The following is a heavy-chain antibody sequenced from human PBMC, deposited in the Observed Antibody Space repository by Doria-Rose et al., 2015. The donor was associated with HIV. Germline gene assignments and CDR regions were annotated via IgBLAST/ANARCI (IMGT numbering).Heavy chain of an antibody. J-gene: IGHJ4*02. V-gene: IGHV2-26*01. D-gene: IGHD6-13*01. Sequence: QVTLKESGPMLVKPTETLTLTCTVSGVSLSSTGMGVSWNRQTSGQDLEWLANIFSDDERSYKTSLKSRLTISRGTSKSQVVLTMTDMDPVDTATYYCARIKSSRWYHKYYFDFWGQGTLVIVSA. CDR3: ARIKSSRWYHKYYFDF. CDR2: IFSDDER. CDR1: GVSLSSTGMG.